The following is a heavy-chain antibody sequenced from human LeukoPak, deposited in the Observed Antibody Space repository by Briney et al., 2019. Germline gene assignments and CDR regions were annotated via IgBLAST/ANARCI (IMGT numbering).Heavy chain of an antibody. CDR1: GYTSTSYD. CDR3: AKEADIVSFDL. CDR2: MNPNSGNT. D-gene: IGHD2-15*01. V-gene: IGHV1-8*03. J-gene: IGHJ2*01. Sequence: ASVKVSCKASGYTSTSYDINWVRQATGQGLEWMGWMNPNSGNTGYAQKFQGRVTITRNTSISTAYMELSSLRSEDTAVYFCAKEADIVSFDLWGRGTLVTVSS.